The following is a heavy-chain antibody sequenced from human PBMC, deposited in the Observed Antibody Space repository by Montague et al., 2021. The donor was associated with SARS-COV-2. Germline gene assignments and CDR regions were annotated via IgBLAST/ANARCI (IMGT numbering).Heavy chain of an antibody. CDR3: GRGGGYTDYGRVDY. CDR2: IHHSGDT. Sequence: SETLSLTCSVSGGSISTGSYYWGWIRQPPRKGLEWIGSIHHSGDTYYKPCLKSRVTISVDTSKNQFSLRLSSVTAADTAVYYCGRGGGYTDYGRVDYWGQGTLVTVSS. J-gene: IGHJ4*02. V-gene: IGHV4-39*01. CDR1: GGSISTGSYY. D-gene: IGHD5-12*01.